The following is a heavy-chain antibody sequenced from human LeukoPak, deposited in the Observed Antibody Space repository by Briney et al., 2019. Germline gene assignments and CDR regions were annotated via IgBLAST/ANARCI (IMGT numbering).Heavy chain of an antibody. CDR2: IYYSGST. D-gene: IGHD5-18*01. J-gene: IGHJ3*02. Sequence: SETLSLTCTVSGGSISSYYWNWIRQPPAKGLEWIGYIYYSGSTNYNPSLKSRVTISVDTSKNQFSLNLSSVTAADTAVYYCARGGRGYTYAPDAFDIWGQGTMVTVSS. CDR1: GGSISSYY. V-gene: IGHV4-59*01. CDR3: ARGGRGYTYAPDAFDI.